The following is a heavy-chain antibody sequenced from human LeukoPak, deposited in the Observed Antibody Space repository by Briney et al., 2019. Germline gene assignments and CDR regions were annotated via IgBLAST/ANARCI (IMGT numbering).Heavy chain of an antibody. J-gene: IGHJ6*03. CDR3: AKDIAAAGLYYYYYMDV. Sequence: GGSLRLSCAASGFTFSSYAMSWVRQAPGKGLEWVSAISGSGGSTYYADSVKGRFTISRDNYKNTLYLQMNSLRAEDTAVYYCAKDIAAAGLYYYYYMDVWGKGTTVTVSS. D-gene: IGHD6-13*01. CDR1: GFTFSSYA. CDR2: ISGSGGST. V-gene: IGHV3-23*01.